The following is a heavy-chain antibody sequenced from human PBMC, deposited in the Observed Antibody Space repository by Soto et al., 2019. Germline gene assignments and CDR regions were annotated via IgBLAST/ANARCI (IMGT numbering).Heavy chain of an antibody. V-gene: IGHV3-30-3*01. J-gene: IGHJ6*02. Sequence: PGGSLRLSCAASGFTFSSYAMHWVRQAPGKGLEWVAVISYDGSNKYYADSVKGRFTISRDNPKNTLYLQMNSLRAEDTAVYYCARDDRIAAAGTLGTDVWGQGTTVTVSS. CDR2: ISYDGSNK. CDR3: ARDDRIAAAGTLGTDV. CDR1: GFTFSSYA. D-gene: IGHD6-13*01.